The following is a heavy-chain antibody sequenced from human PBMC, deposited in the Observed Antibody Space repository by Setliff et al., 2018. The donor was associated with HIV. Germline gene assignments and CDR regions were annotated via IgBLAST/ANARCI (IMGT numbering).Heavy chain of an antibody. CDR1: GFTFSDYP. CDR3: AGDRGWEQHWNAFDI. D-gene: IGHD1-26*01. V-gene: IGHV3-48*01. J-gene: IGHJ3*02. CDR2: IYPDSNNI. Sequence: PGGSLRLSCAASGFTFSDYPMNWVRQAPGKGLEWVAHIYPDSNNIDYADSVKGRFTIYRDNAKNTLYLQSNGLRAEDTAVYYCAGDRGWEQHWNAFDIWGQGTMVTVSS.